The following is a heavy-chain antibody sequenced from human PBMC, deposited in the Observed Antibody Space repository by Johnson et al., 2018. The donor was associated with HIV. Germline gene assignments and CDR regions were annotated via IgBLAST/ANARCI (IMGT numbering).Heavy chain of an antibody. Sequence: QVHLVESGGGVVQPGRSLRLSCAASEFTFSNYDMHWVRQAPGKGLEWVAVISYDGSNKYYADSLKGRFTISRDNSKNTLYLQMDSLRPEDTAVYYCARGRKDIEAADGLDNDAFDMWGQGTLVTVSS. CDR2: ISYDGSNK. CDR1: EFTFSNYD. D-gene: IGHD5-12*01. CDR3: ARGRKDIEAADGLDNDAFDM. V-gene: IGHV3-30*03. J-gene: IGHJ3*02.